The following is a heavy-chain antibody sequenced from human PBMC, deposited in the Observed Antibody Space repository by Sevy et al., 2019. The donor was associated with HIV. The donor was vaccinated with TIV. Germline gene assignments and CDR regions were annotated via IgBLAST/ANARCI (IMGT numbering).Heavy chain of an antibody. D-gene: IGHD1-26*01. CDR2: MIPKSGTA. CDR3: AREWELGGMDV. CDR1: GGTFSTYA. J-gene: IGHJ6*02. V-gene: IGHV1-69*13. Sequence: ASVKVSCKASGGTFSTYAISWVRQAPGQGLEWMGVMIPKSGTANYAQKFQGRVTITADESTNTAYMELSSLRSEDTAVYFCAREWELGGMDVWGQGTTVTVSS.